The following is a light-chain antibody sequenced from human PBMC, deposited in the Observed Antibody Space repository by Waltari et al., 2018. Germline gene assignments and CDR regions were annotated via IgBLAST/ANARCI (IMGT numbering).Light chain of an antibody. CDR3: QQYYGTPPRT. V-gene: IGKV4-1*01. Sequence: DIVMTQSPDYLAVSLGERATINCKSSQSVLYNSDNKNYLAWYQQKPGQPPKLLIYWASTRESGVPDRFSGSGSGTDFTLTITSLQAEDVAVYYCQQYYGTPPRTFGQGTKVEIK. CDR1: QSVLYNSDNKNY. CDR2: WAS. J-gene: IGKJ1*01.